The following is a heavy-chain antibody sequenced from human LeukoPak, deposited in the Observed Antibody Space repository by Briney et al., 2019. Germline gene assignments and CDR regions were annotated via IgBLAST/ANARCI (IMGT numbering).Heavy chain of an antibody. CDR1: GYLFTSYW. J-gene: IGHJ4*02. CDR2: IYPGDSDT. CDR3: ARHRYCSGGSCGDFDY. D-gene: IGHD2-15*01. Sequence: GESLKISCKGSGYLFTSYWIGWVRQLPGKGLEWMGIIYPGDSDTRYSPSFQGQVTISADKSISTAYLQWSSLKASDTAMYYCARHRYCSGGSCGDFDYWGQGTLVTVSS. V-gene: IGHV5-51*01.